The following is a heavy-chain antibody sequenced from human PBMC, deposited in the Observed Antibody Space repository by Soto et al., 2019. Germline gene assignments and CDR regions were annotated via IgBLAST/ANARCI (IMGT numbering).Heavy chain of an antibody. D-gene: IGHD2-15*01. CDR2: IYSGGST. V-gene: IGHV3-66*01. CDR3: ARAPSIFCCGGSCYWKYYYYYMDV. J-gene: IGHJ6*03. Sequence: GGSLRLSCAASGFTVSSNYMSWVRQAPGRGLEWVSVIYSGGSTYYADSVKGRFTISRDNSKNTLYLQMNSLRAEDTAVYYRARAPSIFCCGGSCYWKYYYYYMDVWGKGTTVTVSS. CDR1: GFTVSSNY.